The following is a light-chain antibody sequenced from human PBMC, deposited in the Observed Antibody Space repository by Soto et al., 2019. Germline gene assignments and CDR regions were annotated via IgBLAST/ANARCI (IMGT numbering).Light chain of an antibody. J-gene: IGLJ2*01. V-gene: IGLV2-14*01. CDR1: SSDVGGYNY. CDR3: SSYTSSNTLV. CDR2: DVS. Sequence: QSALTQPASLSGSPGQSITISCTGTSSDVGGYNYVSWYQQHPGKAPKLMIYDVSNRPSGVSNRFSGSKSGNTASLTISGLQAEDEADYYCSSYTSSNTLVFGGGTQLTVL.